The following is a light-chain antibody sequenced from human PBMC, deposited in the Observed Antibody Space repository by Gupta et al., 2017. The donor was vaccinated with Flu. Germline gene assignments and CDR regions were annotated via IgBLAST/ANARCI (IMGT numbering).Light chain of an antibody. CDR1: QSVSSSY. V-gene: IGKV3-20*01. CDR2: GAS. CDR3: QQYGSEPPKPT. Sequence: EIVLTQSPGTLSLSPGERATLSCRASQSVSSSYLAWYQQKPGQAPRLLIYGASSRATGIPDRFSGSGDGTDFTLTISRLEPEDFAVYYCQQYGSEPPKPTFGGGTKVEIK. J-gene: IGKJ4*01.